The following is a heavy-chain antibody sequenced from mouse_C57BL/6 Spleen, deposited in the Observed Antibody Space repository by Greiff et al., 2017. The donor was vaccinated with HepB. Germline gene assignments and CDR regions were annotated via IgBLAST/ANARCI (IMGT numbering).Heavy chain of an antibody. CDR3: AREGGLLRFAY. J-gene: IGHJ3*01. CDR2: IYPGDGDT. Sequence: VKLQESGPELVKPGASVKISCKASGYAFSSSWMNWVKQRPGKGLEWIGRIYPGDGDTNYNGKFKGKATLTADKSSSTAYMQLSSLTSEDSAVYFCAREGGLLRFAYWGQGTLVTVSA. D-gene: IGHD1-1*01. V-gene: IGHV1-82*01. CDR1: GYAFSSSW.